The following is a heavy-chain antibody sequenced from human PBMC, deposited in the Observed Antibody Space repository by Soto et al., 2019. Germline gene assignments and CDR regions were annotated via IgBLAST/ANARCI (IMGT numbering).Heavy chain of an antibody. J-gene: IGHJ3*02. CDR1: GGSISSYY. Sequence: SETLSLTCTVSGGSISSYYWSWIRQPPGKGLEWIGYIYYSGSTNYNPSLKSRVTISVDTSKNQFSLKLSSVTAADTAVYYCARDLSTYYYDSSGSSHAFDIWGQGTMVTVSS. V-gene: IGHV4-59*01. CDR3: ARDLSTYYYDSSGSSHAFDI. CDR2: IYYSGST. D-gene: IGHD3-22*01.